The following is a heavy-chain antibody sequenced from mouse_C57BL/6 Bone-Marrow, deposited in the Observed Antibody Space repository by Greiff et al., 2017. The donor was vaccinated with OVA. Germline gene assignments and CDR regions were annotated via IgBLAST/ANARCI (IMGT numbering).Heavy chain of an antibody. D-gene: IGHD1-1*01. J-gene: IGHJ4*01. V-gene: IGHV5-17*01. CDR3: ARRRTTVASMDY. Sequence: EVMLVESGGGLVKPGGSLKLSCAASGFTFSDYGMHWVRQAPEKGLEWVAYISSGSSTIYYADTVKGRFTISRDNAKNTLFLQMTSLRSEDTAMYYCARRRTTVASMDYWGQGTSVTVSS. CDR1: GFTFSDYG. CDR2: ISSGSSTI.